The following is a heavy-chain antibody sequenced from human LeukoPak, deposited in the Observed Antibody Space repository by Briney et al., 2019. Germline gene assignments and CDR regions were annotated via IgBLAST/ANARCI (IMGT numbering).Heavy chain of an antibody. V-gene: IGHV4-34*01. Sequence: SETLSLTCVVSGGSFSGYHWTWIRQSPANGFECIGEINPSGRTNYNPSLKSRVMMSVDTSKSQFSLSLTSATAADTAVYYCARALTFPDIYYYMDVWGEGTAVTVFS. D-gene: IGHD2/OR15-2a*01. CDR3: ARALTFPDIYYYMDV. CDR1: GGSFSGYH. CDR2: INPSGRT. J-gene: IGHJ6*03.